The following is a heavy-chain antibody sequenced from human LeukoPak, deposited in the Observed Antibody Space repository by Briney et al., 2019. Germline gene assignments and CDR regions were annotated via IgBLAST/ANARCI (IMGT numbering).Heavy chain of an antibody. CDR2: ISYDGSNK. V-gene: IGHV3-30-3*01. Sequence: PGGSLRLSCAASGFTFSSYAMHWVRQAPGKGLEWVAVISYDGSNKYYADSVKGRFTISRDNSKNTLYLQMNSLRAEDTAVYYCARDGASTYGGNDYWGQGTLVTVSS. CDR3: ARDGASTYGGNDY. D-gene: IGHD4-23*01. CDR1: GFTFSSYA. J-gene: IGHJ4*02.